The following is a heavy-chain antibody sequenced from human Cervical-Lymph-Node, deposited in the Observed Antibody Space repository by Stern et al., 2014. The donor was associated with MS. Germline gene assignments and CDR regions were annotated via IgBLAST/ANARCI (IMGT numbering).Heavy chain of an antibody. Sequence: DQLVESGAEVKKPGASVKVPCKASGYTFTGYYLHLVRQAPGQGLEWMGRINPNSGDTKYAQNFQDRVTMTRDTSISTAYMELSRLRSDDTAVYYCARSLNWNDVEDYHYGLDVWGQGTTVTVSS. CDR3: ARSLNWNDVEDYHYGLDV. V-gene: IGHV1-2*06. CDR2: INPNSGDT. J-gene: IGHJ6*02. D-gene: IGHD1-1*01. CDR1: GYTFTGYY.